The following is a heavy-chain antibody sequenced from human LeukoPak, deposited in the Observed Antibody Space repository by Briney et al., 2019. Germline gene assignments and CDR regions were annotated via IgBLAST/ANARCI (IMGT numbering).Heavy chain of an antibody. CDR1: GFTVSTNY. V-gene: IGHV3-66*01. D-gene: IGHD3-22*01. CDR2: IFSGGST. CDR3: ARDQRYYDSSGYYYPYFDY. J-gene: IGHJ4*02. Sequence: PGGSLRFSCAAPGFTVSTNYMGWVRQSPGKGREWVSIIFSGGSTYYADSVKGRFTISRDNSKNTLYLQMNSLRAEDTAVYYCARDQRYYDSSGYYYPYFDYWGQGTLVTVSS.